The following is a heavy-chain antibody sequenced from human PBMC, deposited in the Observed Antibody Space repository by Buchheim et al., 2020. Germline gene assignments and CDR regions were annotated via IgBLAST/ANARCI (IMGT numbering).Heavy chain of an antibody. D-gene: IGHD6-6*01. J-gene: IGHJ4*02. CDR1: EFTFTNAW. V-gene: IGHV3-15*01. CDR2: IRSSTDGGTT. CDR3: TTLMKSARLSSDY. Sequence: EVQLVESGGDLVKPGESLRLSCAASEFTFTNAWMSWIRQAPGKGLEWVGRIRSSTDGGTTDYAVPVKGRFTISRDDSENTLYLQMNSLKTEDRAVYYCTTLMKSARLSSDYWGQGTL.